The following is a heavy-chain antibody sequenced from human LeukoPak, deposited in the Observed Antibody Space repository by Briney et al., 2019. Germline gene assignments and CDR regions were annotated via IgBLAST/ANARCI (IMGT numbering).Heavy chain of an antibody. CDR3: ARQGGGSYYYDSKGAYTNAFDI. V-gene: IGHV4-59*08. J-gene: IGHJ3*02. CDR2: IYYSGST. D-gene: IGHD3-22*01. Sequence: SETLSLTCTVSGGSISSYYWSWIRQPPGKGLEWIGYIYYSGSTNYNPSLKSRVTISVDTSKNQFSLKLSSVTAADTAVYYCARQGGGSYYYDSKGAYTNAFDIWGQGTMVTVSS. CDR1: GGSISSYY.